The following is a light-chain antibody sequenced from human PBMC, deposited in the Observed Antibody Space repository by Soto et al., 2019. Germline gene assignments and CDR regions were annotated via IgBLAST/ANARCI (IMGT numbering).Light chain of an antibody. Sequence: DIQMTQSPSSLSAAVGDRVTITCRASQPISSSLNWYQQKPGKAPKLLIYAASSLQSGVPSRFSGSGAGTDFTLTIISLQPEDFGTFYCQQGYSTLMYPFGQGTKLEIK. CDR3: QQGYSTLMYP. CDR2: AAS. J-gene: IGKJ2*01. V-gene: IGKV1-39*01. CDR1: QPISSS.